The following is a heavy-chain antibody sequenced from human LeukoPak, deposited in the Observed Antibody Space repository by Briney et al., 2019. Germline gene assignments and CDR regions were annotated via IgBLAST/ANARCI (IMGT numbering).Heavy chain of an antibody. Sequence: SVKVSCKASGGTFSSYAISWVRQAPGQGLEWMGGIIPIFGTANYAQKFQGRVTITADESTSTAYMELSSLRSEDTAVYYCARLEVSGNDGYAFDIWGQGTMVTVSS. CDR2: IIPIFGTA. CDR3: ARLEVSGNDGYAFDI. V-gene: IGHV1-69*13. D-gene: IGHD1-1*01. CDR1: GGTFSSYA. J-gene: IGHJ3*02.